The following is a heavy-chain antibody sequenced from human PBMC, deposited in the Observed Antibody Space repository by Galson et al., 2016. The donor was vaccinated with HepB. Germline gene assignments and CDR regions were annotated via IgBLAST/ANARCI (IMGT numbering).Heavy chain of an antibody. V-gene: IGHV3-9*01. J-gene: IGHJ4*02. CDR3: AKVGDGYNAYYFDY. D-gene: IGHD5-24*01. CDR2: ISWNSGTK. Sequence: SLRLSCAASGFTFNNYAMNWVRQAPGKGLEWVSGISWNSGTKDYADSVKGRFAISRDNAKSSLYLQMNSLRAEDTALYYCAKVGDGYNAYYFDYWGPGTLVTVSS. CDR1: GFTFNNYA.